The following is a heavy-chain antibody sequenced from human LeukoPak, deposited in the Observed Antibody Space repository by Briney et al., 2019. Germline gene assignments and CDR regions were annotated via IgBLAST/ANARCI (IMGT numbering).Heavy chain of an antibody. Sequence: GGSLRLSCAASGFTFDDYAMHWVRQAPGKGLEWVSGISWNGGSIAYADSVKGRFTISRDNAKNSLFLQMNSLRTEDTALYYCAKDRGPYGDRFGYFDYWGQGTQITVSS. CDR2: ISWNGGSI. J-gene: IGHJ4*02. D-gene: IGHD4-17*01. CDR3: AKDRGPYGDRFGYFDY. CDR1: GFTFDDYA. V-gene: IGHV3-9*01.